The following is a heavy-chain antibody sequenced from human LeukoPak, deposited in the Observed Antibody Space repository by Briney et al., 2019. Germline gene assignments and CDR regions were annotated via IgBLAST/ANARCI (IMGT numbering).Heavy chain of an antibody. V-gene: IGHV3-23*01. J-gene: IGHJ3*02. CDR2: IVASGGAT. CDR1: GFNFNNYT. CDR3: ARDQFSFDI. Sequence: PGGSLRPSCAASGFNFNNYTMSWVPHAPGKGVEWGSHIVASGGATFYADSVKGRFTISRDHSKNTLYLQMNLLSAEDPVLYYWARDQFSFDIWGQGTMVTVSS.